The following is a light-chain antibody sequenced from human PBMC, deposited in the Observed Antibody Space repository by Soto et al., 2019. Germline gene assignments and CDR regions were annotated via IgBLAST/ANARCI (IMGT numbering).Light chain of an antibody. J-gene: IGKJ1*01. CDR2: AAS. CDR1: QSISSY. CDR3: QQSYSTPPCT. Sequence: DIQMTQSPSSLSASVGDRVTITCRASQSISSYLNWYQQKPGKAPKLLIYAASSLQSGVPSRFSGSGSGTDFTLTISRLQPEDFATYYCQQSYSTPPCTFGQGTKVEIK. V-gene: IGKV1-39*01.